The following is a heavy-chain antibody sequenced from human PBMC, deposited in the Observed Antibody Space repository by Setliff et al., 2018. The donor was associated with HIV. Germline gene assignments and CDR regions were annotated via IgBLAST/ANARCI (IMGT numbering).Heavy chain of an antibody. J-gene: IGHJ3*02. CDR2: INYDESSE. CDR3: AKDGDYRNGDYDAFDI. D-gene: IGHD4-4*01. Sequence: GGSLRLSCAASGFTFSVHGMHWVRQAPGKGLEWVAFINYDESSEYYADSVKGRVSISRDNSKNTVDLHMNSLRTEDTAVYYCAKDGDYRNGDYDAFDIWGLGTMVTVSS. CDR1: GFTFSVHG. V-gene: IGHV3-30*02.